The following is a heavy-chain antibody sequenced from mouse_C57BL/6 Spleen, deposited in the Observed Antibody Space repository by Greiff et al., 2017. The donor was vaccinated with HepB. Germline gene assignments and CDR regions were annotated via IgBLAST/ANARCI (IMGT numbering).Heavy chain of an antibody. CDR3: ARFYGSSSYWYFDV. Sequence: LVESGPELVKPGASVKISCKASGYSFTDYNMNWVKQSNGKSLEWIGVINPNYGTTSYNQKFKGKATLTVDQSSSTAYMQLNSLTSEDSAVYYCARFYGSSSYWYFDVWGTGTTVTVSS. D-gene: IGHD1-1*01. V-gene: IGHV1-39*01. J-gene: IGHJ1*03. CDR1: GYSFTDYN. CDR2: INPNYGTT.